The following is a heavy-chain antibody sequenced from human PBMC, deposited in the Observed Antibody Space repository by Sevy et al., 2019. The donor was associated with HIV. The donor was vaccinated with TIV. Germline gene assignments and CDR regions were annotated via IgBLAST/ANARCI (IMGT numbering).Heavy chain of an antibody. V-gene: IGHV4-39*01. J-gene: IGHJ4*02. CDR3: ARRSAGQWLAVYYFDS. D-gene: IGHD6-19*01. Sequence: SETLSLTCSVSGDSITRSAYYWAWIRQPPGKGVEWIGSISSSGRTYHNASLKGRLTMAVDTSKSQFSLTLESVTAADTAVYYCARRSAGQWLAVYYFDSWGQGTLVTVSS. CDR1: GDSITRSAYY. CDR2: ISSSGRT.